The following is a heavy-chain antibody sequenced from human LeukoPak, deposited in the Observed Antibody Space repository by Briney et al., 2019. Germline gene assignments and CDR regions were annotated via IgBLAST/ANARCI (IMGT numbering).Heavy chain of an antibody. CDR3: VSFYETY. V-gene: IGHV3-21*01. CDR1: GFTFSSYS. Sequence: GGSLRLSRAASGFTFSSYSMNWVRQAPGKGLEWVSAISSSSTYIYYADSVKGRFTISRDNAKNSLFLQLDSLRAEDTAVYYCVSFYETYWGRGTLVTVSS. J-gene: IGHJ4*02. D-gene: IGHD2/OR15-2a*01. CDR2: ISSSSTYI.